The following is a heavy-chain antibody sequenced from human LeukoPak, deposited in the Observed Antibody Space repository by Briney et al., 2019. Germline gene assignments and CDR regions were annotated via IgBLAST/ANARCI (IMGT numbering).Heavy chain of an antibody. CDR2: INPNSGGT. J-gene: IGHJ4*02. CDR3: ASALYSGYDLDD. CDR1: GYTFTGYY. V-gene: IGHV1-2*02. Sequence: ASVKVSCKASGYTFTGYYMHWVRQAPGQGLEWMGWINPNSGGTNYAQKFQGRVTMTRDTSIGTAYMELSRLRSNDTAVYYCASALYSGYDLDDWGQGTLVTVSS. D-gene: IGHD5-12*01.